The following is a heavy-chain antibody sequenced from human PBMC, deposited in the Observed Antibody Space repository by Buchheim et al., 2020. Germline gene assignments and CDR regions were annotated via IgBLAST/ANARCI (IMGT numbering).Heavy chain of an antibody. CDR1: RGSITHFA. CDR2: ITPVYGTP. D-gene: IGHD3-9*01. V-gene: IGHV1-69*12. Sequence: QVRLVQSATEVEEPGSSVKVSCKASRGSITHFAVSWVRQAPGQGLEWVGGITPVYGTPTYAPRFRGRVTLTADESTRTFFMELKSLRSEDTAVYYCARNLTGYLLMWGQGTL. J-gene: IGHJ4*02. CDR3: ARNLTGYLLM.